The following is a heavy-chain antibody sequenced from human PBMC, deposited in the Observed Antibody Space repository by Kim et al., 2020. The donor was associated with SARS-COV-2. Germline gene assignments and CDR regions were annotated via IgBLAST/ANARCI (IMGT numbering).Heavy chain of an antibody. CDR2: ISASGGRT. D-gene: IGHD2-2*02. J-gene: IGHJ4*02. V-gene: IGHV3-23*01. CDR1: GFTFSNYP. Sequence: GGSLRLSCTASGFTFSNYPMTWVRQAPGKGLEWVSVISASGGRTYYADSLKGRFTISRDNSKNTLYLQMNSLRPEDTAVFYCAKPSLGSCSSTTCYNYWGQGTLVTVSS. CDR3: AKPSLGSCSSTTCYNY.